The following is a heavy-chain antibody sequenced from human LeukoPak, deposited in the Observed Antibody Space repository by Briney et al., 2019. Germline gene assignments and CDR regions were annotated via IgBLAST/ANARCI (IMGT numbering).Heavy chain of an antibody. CDR2: IYHSGST. D-gene: IGHD4-17*01. CDR1: GGSISGSNW. Sequence: SGTLSLTCTVSGGSISGSNWWSWVRQPPGKGLEWIGEIYHSGSTNYNPSLKSRVTISVDKSKNQFSLKLSSVTAADTAVYYCARDGRYGDNWFDPWGQGTLVTVSS. V-gene: IGHV4-4*02. CDR3: ARDGRYGDNWFDP. J-gene: IGHJ5*02.